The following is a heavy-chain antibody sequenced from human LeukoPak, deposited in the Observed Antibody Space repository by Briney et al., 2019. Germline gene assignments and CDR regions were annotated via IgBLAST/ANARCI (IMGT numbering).Heavy chain of an antibody. CDR3: AGWTDSGYDLSFDH. V-gene: IGHV3-48*04. D-gene: IGHD5-12*01. Sequence: PGGSLRLSCTASGFTFSSYSMNWVRQAPGKGLEWVSYISTSSTTIYYADSVKGRFTISRDNVKNSLYLQMNSLRAEDTAVYYCAGWTDSGYDLSFDHWGQGTLVTVSS. CDR2: ISTSSTTI. CDR1: GFTFSSYS. J-gene: IGHJ4*02.